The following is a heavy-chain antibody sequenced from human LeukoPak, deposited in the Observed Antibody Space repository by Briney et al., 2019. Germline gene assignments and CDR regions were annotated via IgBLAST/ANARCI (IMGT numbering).Heavy chain of an antibody. V-gene: IGHV4-39*01. CDR3: AGGYGDYYFDY. J-gene: IGHJ4*02. D-gene: IGHD4-17*01. CDR2: IYYSGST. CDR1: GGSISSSSYY. Sequence: PSETLSLTCTVSGGSISSSSYYWGWIRQPPGKGLEWIGSIYYSGSTYYNPSLKSRVTISVDTSKNQFSLKLSSVTAADTAVCYCAGGYGDYYFDYWGQGTLVTVSS.